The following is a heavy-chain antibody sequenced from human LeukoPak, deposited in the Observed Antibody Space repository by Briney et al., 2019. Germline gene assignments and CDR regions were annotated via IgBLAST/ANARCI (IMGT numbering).Heavy chain of an antibody. Sequence: GASVKVSCKASGYTFTSYGISWVRQAPGQGLEWMGWISAYNGNTNYAQKLQGRVTMTTDTSTSTAYMELRSLRSDDTAVYYCARGPVMGYYYYRMDVWGKGTTVTVSS. D-gene: IGHD2-21*01. CDR1: GYTFTSYG. CDR3: ARGPVMGYYYYRMDV. CDR2: ISAYNGNT. V-gene: IGHV1-18*01. J-gene: IGHJ6*04.